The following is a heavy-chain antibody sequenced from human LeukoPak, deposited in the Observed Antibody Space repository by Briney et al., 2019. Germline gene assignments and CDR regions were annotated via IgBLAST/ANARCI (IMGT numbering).Heavy chain of an antibody. D-gene: IGHD3-10*01. CDR2: IYYSGST. CDR3: ASLYYLDAFDI. J-gene: IGHJ3*02. Sequence: PSETLSLTCTVSGGSTSDFYWSWIRQPPGKGLEWIGYIYYSGSTNYNPSLKSRVTISVDTSKNQFSLKLSSVTAADTAVYYCASLYYLDAFDIWGQGTKVTVSS. CDR1: GGSTSDFY. V-gene: IGHV4-59*12.